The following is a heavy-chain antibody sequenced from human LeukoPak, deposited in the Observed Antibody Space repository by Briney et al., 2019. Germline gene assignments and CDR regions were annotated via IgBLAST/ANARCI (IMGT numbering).Heavy chain of an antibody. CDR2: INPNNGGT. CDR3: ARGASGSYYKWFDY. V-gene: IGHV1-2*02. J-gene: IGHJ4*02. Sequence: GASVMVSCKASGFALTTYNIVWLRQAPGQGLEWMGWINPNNGGTDYAQKFQGRVTMTSDTTVTTTHMELSSLKSDDTAVYYCARGASGSYYKWFDYWGQGTLVTVSS. CDR1: GFALTTYN. D-gene: IGHD3-10*01.